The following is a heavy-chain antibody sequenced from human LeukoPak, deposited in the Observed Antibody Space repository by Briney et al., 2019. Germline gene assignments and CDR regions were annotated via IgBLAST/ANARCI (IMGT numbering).Heavy chain of an antibody. CDR3: ARDRRDGYNIDY. CDR2: IHYTGRT. V-gene: IGHV4-59*11. CDR1: GGSISGHY. Sequence: SETLSLTCTVSGGSISGHYWSWIRQPPGKGLEWIGYIHYTGRTDYSPSLKSRVSLSVDLSKNQFSLKLRSVTAADTAVYYCARDRRDGYNIDYWGQGTLVTVSS. D-gene: IGHD5-24*01. J-gene: IGHJ4*02.